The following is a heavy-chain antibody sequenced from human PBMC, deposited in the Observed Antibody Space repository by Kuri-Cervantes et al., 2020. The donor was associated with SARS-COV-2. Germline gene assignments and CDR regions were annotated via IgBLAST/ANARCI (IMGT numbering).Heavy chain of an antibody. CDR2: INPNSSGT. CDR1: GYTFTGYY. Sequence: ASVKVSCKASGYTFTGYYMHWVRQAPGQGLEWMGWINPNSSGTNCAQKFQGWVTMTRDTSISTVYMELSRLRSDDTAVYYCARSTPFRRLMVISQGGAFDIWGQGTMVTVSS. CDR3: ARSTPFRRLMVISQGGAFDI. D-gene: IGHD2-8*01. V-gene: IGHV1-2*04. J-gene: IGHJ3*02.